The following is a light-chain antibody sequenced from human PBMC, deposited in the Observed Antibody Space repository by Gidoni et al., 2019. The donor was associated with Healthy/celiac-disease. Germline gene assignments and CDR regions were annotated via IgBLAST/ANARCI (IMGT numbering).Light chain of an antibody. CDR3: QQSYSTPPT. Sequence: DTQMTKCPSSLSTSVGDRVTITCRASESISSYLNWYQQKPGKAPKLLIYAASSLQSGVPSRFSGSGSGTDFTLTISSLQPEDFATYYCQQSYSTPPTFGGGTKVEIK. CDR1: ESISSY. J-gene: IGKJ4*01. CDR2: AAS. V-gene: IGKV1-39*01.